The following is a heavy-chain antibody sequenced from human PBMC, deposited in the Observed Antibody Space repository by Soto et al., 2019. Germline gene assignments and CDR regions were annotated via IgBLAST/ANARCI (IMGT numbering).Heavy chain of an antibody. J-gene: IGHJ3*02. D-gene: IGHD2-2*01. CDR3: ARILRDCSSTSCPLGAFDI. V-gene: IGHV1-46*01. CDR1: GYTFTSYY. CDR2: INPSGGST. Sequence: ASVKVSCKASGYTFTSYYMHWVRQAPGQGLEWMGIINPSGGSTSYAQKFQGRVTMTRDTSTSTVYMELSSLRSEDTAVYYCARILRDCSSTSCPLGAFDIWGQGTMVTVSS.